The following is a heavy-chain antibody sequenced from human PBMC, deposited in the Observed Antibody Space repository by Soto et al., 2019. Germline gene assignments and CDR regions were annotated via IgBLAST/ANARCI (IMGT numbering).Heavy chain of an antibody. CDR3: AKDPGYYDFWSAYSDF. J-gene: IGHJ4*02. Sequence: EVQLLESGGGLVQPGGSLRLSCAASGFPFSSYAMSWVRQAPGKGLEWVSAISGSGDSTYYADSVKGRFTISRDNSNNTLYLQMNSLRAEDTAVYYCAKDPGYYDFWSAYSDFWGQGTLVTVSS. CDR1: GFPFSSYA. CDR2: ISGSGDST. V-gene: IGHV3-23*01. D-gene: IGHD3-3*01.